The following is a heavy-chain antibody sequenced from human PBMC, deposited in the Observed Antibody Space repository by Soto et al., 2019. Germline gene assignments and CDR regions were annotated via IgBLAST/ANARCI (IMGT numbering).Heavy chain of an antibody. J-gene: IGHJ6*03. D-gene: IGHD2-8*01. CDR3: AKALVYAMFGQDYYYMDV. CDR1: GFTFSSYA. V-gene: IGHV3-23*01. Sequence: GGSLRLSCAASGFTFSSYAMSWVRQVPGKGLEWVSAISGSGGNTYYGDSVKGRFTISRDNSKNTLYLQMNSLRAEDTAVYYCAKALVYAMFGQDYYYMDVWGKGTTVTVSS. CDR2: ISGSGGNT.